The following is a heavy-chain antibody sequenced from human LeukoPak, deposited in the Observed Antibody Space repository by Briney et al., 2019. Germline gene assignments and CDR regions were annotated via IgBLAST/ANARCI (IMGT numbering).Heavy chain of an antibody. CDR3: ARATYCSGGSCWGDH. CDR1: GGSISSGGYY. CDR2: IYHSGST. J-gene: IGHJ4*02. Sequence: PSQTLSLTCTVSGGSISSGGYYWSWIRQPPGKGLEWIGYIYHSGSTYYNPSLKSRVTISVDRSKNQFSLKLSSVTAADTAVYYCARATYCSGGSCWGDHWGQGTLVTVSS. D-gene: IGHD2-15*01. V-gene: IGHV4-30-2*01.